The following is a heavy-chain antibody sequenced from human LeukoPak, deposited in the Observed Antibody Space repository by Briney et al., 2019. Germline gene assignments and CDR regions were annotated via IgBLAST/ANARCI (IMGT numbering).Heavy chain of an antibody. CDR3: ARDGVGALMYYFDY. CDR1: GFTFSSYW. J-gene: IGHJ4*02. Sequence: GGSLRLSCAASGFTFSSYWMNWARQAPGKGLEWVASINHNGNVNYYVDSVKGRFTISRDNAKNSLYLQMSNLRAEDTAVYYCARDGVGALMYYFDYWGQGTLVTVSS. V-gene: IGHV3-7*03. CDR2: INHNGNVN. D-gene: IGHD1-26*01.